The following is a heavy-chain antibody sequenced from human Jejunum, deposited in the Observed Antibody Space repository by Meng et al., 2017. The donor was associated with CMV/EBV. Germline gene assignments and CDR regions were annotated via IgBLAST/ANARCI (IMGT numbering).Heavy chain of an antibody. J-gene: IGHJ4*02. Sequence: SGFTFSSYELNWVRQAPGKGLEWISYITSSGSTIYYADSVKGRFTISRDNAKNSLYLQMNSLRAEDTAVYYCARDTPAAGIDYWGQGTRVTVSS. CDR1: GFTFSSYE. D-gene: IGHD6-13*01. V-gene: IGHV3-48*03. CDR3: ARDTPAAGIDY. CDR2: ITSSGSTI.